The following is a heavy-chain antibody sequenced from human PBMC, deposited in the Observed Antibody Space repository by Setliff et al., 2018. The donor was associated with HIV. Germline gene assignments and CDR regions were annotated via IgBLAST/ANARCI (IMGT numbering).Heavy chain of an antibody. CDR1: GFAFSTYW. J-gene: IGHJ4*02. V-gene: IGHV3-15*01. D-gene: IGHD2-2*01. CDR2: IKSKIDGETT. CDR3: IWSGSSSVDY. Sequence: PGGSLRLSCAASGFAFSTYWMHWVRQAPGKGLEWLGRIKSKIDGETTDYAAPVKGRFTISRDDSKNTVYLHMNSLKTEDTAVYYCIWSGSSSVDYWGQGTMVTVSS.